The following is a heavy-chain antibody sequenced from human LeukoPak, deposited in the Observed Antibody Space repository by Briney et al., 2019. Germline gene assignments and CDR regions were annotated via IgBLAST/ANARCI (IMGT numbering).Heavy chain of an antibody. J-gene: IGHJ4*02. D-gene: IGHD6-19*01. CDR3: AKNEVGSGWYQLDY. V-gene: IGHV3-23*01. CDR1: VFTFSSYA. Sequence: GGSLRLSCAASVFTFSSYAMSWVRQAPGKGLEWVSAISGSGGSTYYADSVKGRFTISRDNSKNTLYLQMNSLRAEDTAVYYCAKNEVGSGWYQLDYWGQGTLVTVSS. CDR2: ISGSGGST.